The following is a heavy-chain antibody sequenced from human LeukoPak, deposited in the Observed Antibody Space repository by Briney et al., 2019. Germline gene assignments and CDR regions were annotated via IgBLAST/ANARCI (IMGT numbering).Heavy chain of an antibody. D-gene: IGHD3-10*01. V-gene: IGHV3-21*01. J-gene: IGHJ5*02. CDR2: ISTSGIYI. Sequence: GGSLRLSCAGSGLTFSTYNMNWVRQAPGKGLEWVSSISTSGIYIYYADSVKGRFTISRDNAKNSLYLQMNSLRAEDTAVYYCATDLIHSYASGAKTWGQGTLVTVSS. CDR1: GLTFSTYN. CDR3: ATDLIHSYASGAKT.